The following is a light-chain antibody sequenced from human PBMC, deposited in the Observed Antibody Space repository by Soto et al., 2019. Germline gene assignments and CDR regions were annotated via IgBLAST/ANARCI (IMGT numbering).Light chain of an antibody. CDR3: QQRSNWPLT. Sequence: EIVLTQSPGTLSLSPGERATLSCMASQGVSSYLAWYQQKPGQAPRLLIYDASNRATGIPARFSGSGSGTDFTLTISSLEPEDFAVYYCQQRSNWPLTFGGGTKVDIK. J-gene: IGKJ4*01. CDR2: DAS. CDR1: QGVSSY. V-gene: IGKV3D-11*01.